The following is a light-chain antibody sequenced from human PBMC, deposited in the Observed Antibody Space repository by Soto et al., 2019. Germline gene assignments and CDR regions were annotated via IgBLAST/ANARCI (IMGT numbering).Light chain of an antibody. J-gene: IGKJ1*01. CDR2: KAS. Sequence: DIQMTQSPSTLSASVGDRVSINCRASQSISAWLAWYQQKPGKAPRLLIYKASTLEIGVPSRFSGSGSGTEFTLTISSLQPDDVATYYCQQYNDYSWKFGQGTRW. CDR3: QQYNDYSWK. V-gene: IGKV1-5*03. CDR1: QSISAW.